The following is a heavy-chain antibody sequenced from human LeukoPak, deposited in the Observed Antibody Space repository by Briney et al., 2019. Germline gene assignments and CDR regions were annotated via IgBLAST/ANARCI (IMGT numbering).Heavy chain of an antibody. CDR1: GFTFSSYS. Sequence: GGSLRLSCAASGFTFSSYSMNWVRQAPGKGLEWVSSISSSSSYIYYADSVKGRFTISRDNAKNSLYLQMNSLRAEDTAGYCCASAEGLIGSWRTYYFDYWGQGTLVTVSS. V-gene: IGHV3-21*01. J-gene: IGHJ4*02. D-gene: IGHD6-13*01. CDR3: ASAEGLIGSWRTYYFDY. CDR2: ISSSSSYI.